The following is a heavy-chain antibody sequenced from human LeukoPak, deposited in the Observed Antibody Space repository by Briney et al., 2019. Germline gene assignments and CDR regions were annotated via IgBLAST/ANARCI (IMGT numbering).Heavy chain of an antibody. Sequence: SQTLSLTCAVSGGSISSGGYSWSWIRQPPGKGLEWIGYIYHSGSTYYNPSLKSRVTISVDRSKNQFSLKLSSVTAADTAVYYCARAGYCSGGSCYSDGGFDYWGQGTLVTVSS. J-gene: IGHJ4*02. CDR1: GGSISSGGYS. CDR3: ARAGYCSGGSCYSDGGFDY. V-gene: IGHV4-30-2*01. CDR2: IYHSGST. D-gene: IGHD2-15*01.